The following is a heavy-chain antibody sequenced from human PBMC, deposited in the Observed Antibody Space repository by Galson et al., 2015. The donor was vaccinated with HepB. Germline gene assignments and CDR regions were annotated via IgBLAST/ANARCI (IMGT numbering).Heavy chain of an antibody. D-gene: IGHD3-10*01. J-gene: IGHJ3*02. CDR3: ARDRKDYYGSGSYTFDI. CDR2: IGTAGDT. V-gene: IGHV3-13*01. Sequence: SLRLSCAASGFTFSSYDMHWVRQATGKGLEWVSAIGTAGDTYYPGSVKGRFTISRENAKNSLYLQMNSLRAGDTAVYYCARDRKDYYGSGSYTFDIWGQGTMVTVSS. CDR1: GFTFSSYD.